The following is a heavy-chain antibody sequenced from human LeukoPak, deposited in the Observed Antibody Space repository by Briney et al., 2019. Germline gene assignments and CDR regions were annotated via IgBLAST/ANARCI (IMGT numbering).Heavy chain of an antibody. Sequence: QPGGSLRLSCAASGFTFSSYGMGWVRQAPGKGLEWVSTISITDGDTYYADSVKGRFTISRDNSKNTPYLQMNSLRTEDTAIYYCAKDPTSTFPVDYWGQGTLVTVSS. CDR2: ISITDGDT. CDR3: AKDPTSTFPVDY. CDR1: GFTFSSYG. D-gene: IGHD2-21*01. J-gene: IGHJ4*02. V-gene: IGHV3-23*01.